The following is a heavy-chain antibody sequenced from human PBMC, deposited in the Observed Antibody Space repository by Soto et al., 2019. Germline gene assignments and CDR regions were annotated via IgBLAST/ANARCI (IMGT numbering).Heavy chain of an antibody. CDR3: ARDSGELLWFGELFGFDY. J-gene: IGHJ4*02. CDR1: GFTFSSYS. D-gene: IGHD3-10*01. CDR2: ISSSSSTI. Sequence: EVQLVESGGGLVQPGGSLRLSCAASGFTFSSYSMNWVRQAPGKELEWVSYISSSSSTIYYADSVKGRFTISRDNAKNSLYLKMKSLRAEDTAVYYCARDSGELLWFGELFGFDYWGQGTLVTVSS. V-gene: IGHV3-48*01.